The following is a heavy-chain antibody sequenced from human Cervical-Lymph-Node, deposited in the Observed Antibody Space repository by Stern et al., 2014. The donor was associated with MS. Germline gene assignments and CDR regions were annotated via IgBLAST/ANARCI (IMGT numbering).Heavy chain of an antibody. J-gene: IGHJ3*01. D-gene: IGHD5-24*01. CDR1: GYSFSNYW. Sequence: EVQLVESGAEVKKSGESLKISCKGSGYSFSNYWIGWVRQMPGKGLEWMGIFYPGDPETRSSPTGQGPVTMAADKSITPVYPQWSSLKASDIAMYYCARRDGGAFDLWGQGTMVTVSS. V-gene: IGHV5-51*01. CDR2: FYPGDPET. CDR3: ARRDGGAFDL.